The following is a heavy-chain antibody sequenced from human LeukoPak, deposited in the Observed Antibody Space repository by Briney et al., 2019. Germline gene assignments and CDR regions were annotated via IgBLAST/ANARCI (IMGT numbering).Heavy chain of an antibody. CDR2: ISWNSGSI. D-gene: IGHD2-8*01. CDR3: AKTLGYCTNGVCVGYFDY. CDR1: GFTFDDYA. V-gene: IGHV3-9*01. J-gene: IGHJ4*02. Sequence: PGGSLRLSCAASGFTFDDYAMHWVRQAPGKGLEWVSGISWNSGSIGYADSVKGRFTISRDNAKNSLYLQMNSLRAEDTAVYYCAKTLGYCTNGVCVGYFDYWGQGTLVTVSS.